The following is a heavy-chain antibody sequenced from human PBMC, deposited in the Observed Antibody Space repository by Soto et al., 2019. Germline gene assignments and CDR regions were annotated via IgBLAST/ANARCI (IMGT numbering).Heavy chain of an antibody. Sequence: QVQLVQSGAEVKKPGSSVKVSCKASGGNFSNHAISWLRQAPGQGLEWMGGIIAMFGLENYAQKFQGRVTITADESTSTAYMELNSLRSEDTAMYYCARENYDSSRTAFQYWGQGTLVTVSS. CDR1: GGNFSNHA. J-gene: IGHJ1*01. CDR3: ARENYDSSRTAFQY. CDR2: IIAMFGLE. V-gene: IGHV1-69*12. D-gene: IGHD3-22*01.